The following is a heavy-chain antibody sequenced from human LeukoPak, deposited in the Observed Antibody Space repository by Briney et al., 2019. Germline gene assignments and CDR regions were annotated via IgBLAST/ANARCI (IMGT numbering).Heavy chain of an antibody. CDR1: GGSISSYY. Sequence: SETLSLTCTVSGGSISSYYWSWIRQPAGKGLEWIGRIYTSGSTNYNPSLKSRVTMSVDTSKSQFSLKLSSVTAADTAVYYCARGTYCSGGSCYPYYFDYWGQGTLVTVSS. CDR2: IYTSGST. CDR3: ARGTYCSGGSCYPYYFDY. J-gene: IGHJ4*02. V-gene: IGHV4-4*07. D-gene: IGHD2-15*01.